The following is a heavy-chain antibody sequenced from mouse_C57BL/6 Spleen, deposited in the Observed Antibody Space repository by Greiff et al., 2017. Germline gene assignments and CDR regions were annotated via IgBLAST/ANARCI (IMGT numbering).Heavy chain of an antibody. CDR3: ARSITTVVAEAY. D-gene: IGHD1-1*01. J-gene: IGHJ3*01. Sequence: VQLQQPGAELVRPGSSVKLSCKASGYTFTSYWMHWVKQRPIQGLEWIGHIDPSDSETHYNQKFKDKATLTVDKSSSTAYMQLSSLTSEDSAVYYCARSITTVVAEAYWGQGTLVTVSA. V-gene: IGHV1-52*01. CDR1: GYTFTSYW. CDR2: IDPSDSET.